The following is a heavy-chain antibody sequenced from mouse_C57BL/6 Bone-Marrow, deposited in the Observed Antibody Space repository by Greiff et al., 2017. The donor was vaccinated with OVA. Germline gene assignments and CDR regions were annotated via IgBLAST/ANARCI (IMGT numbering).Heavy chain of an antibody. CDR1: GYTFTSYW. Sequence: QVQLQQPGAELVKPGASVKLSCKASGYTFTSYWMQWVKQRPGQGLEWIGEFYPCGGYTNYNQKFKGKATLTVDTSSSTAYMQLSSLTSEDSAVYYCARYYDYAWFAYWGQGTLVTVSA. CDR2: FYPCGGYT. V-gene: IGHV1-50*01. J-gene: IGHJ3*01. D-gene: IGHD2-4*01. CDR3: ARYYDYAWFAY.